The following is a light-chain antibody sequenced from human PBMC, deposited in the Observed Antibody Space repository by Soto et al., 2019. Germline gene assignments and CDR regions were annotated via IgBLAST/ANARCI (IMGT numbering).Light chain of an antibody. J-gene: IGLJ2*01. CDR2: EDT. CDR1: SSYVGSYNL. Sequence: QSALTQPASVSGSPGQSITISCSGTSSYVGSYNLVSWYQQHPGKAPKLMIYEDTTLPSGVSYRFSGSKSGNTASLTVSGLQAEDEADYYCCSYAGGATFVFGGGTKLTVL. V-gene: IGLV2-23*02. CDR3: CSYAGGATFV.